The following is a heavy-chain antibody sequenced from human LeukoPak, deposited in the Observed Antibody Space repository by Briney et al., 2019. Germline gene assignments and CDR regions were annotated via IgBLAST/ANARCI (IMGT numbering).Heavy chain of an antibody. D-gene: IGHD1-26*01. CDR3: ARVPVGSYSFDY. CDR2: INTDGSTT. Sequence: GRSLRLSCAASGFTFSNYWMHWVRQAPGKGLVWVSRINTDGSTTSYVDSVKGRFTISRDNTKNTLYLHMNSLRAEDTAVYYCARVPVGSYSFDYWGQGTLVTVSS. CDR1: GFTFSNYW. J-gene: IGHJ4*02. V-gene: IGHV3-74*01.